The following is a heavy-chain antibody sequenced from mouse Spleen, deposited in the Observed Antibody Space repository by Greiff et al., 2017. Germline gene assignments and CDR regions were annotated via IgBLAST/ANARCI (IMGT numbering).Heavy chain of an antibody. Sequence: QVQLQQPGAELVRPGSSVKLSCKASGYTFTSYWMHWVKQRPIQGLEWIGNIDPSDSETHYNQKFKDKATLTVDKSSSTAYMQLSSLTSEDSAVYYCARRSGDHDPYWYFDVWGAGTTVTVSS. CDR3: ARRSGDHDPYWYFDV. CDR2: IDPSDSET. D-gene: IGHD2-13*01. CDR1: GYTFTSYW. J-gene: IGHJ1*01. V-gene: IGHV1-52*01.